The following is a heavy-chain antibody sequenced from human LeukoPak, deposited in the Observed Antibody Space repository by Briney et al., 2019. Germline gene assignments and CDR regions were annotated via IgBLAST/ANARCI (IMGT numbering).Heavy chain of an antibody. CDR3: ARRGSSAYPDY. CDR1: GYTFTDYY. D-gene: IGHD3-22*01. CDR2: INPNSGDT. V-gene: IGHV1-2*02. J-gene: IGHJ4*02. Sequence: ASVKVSCKASGYTFTDYYMHWVRQAPRQGLEWMAWINPNSGDTNYAQNFQGRVTMTRDTSIRTVYMELSRLTSDDTAVYYCARRGSSAYPDYWGQGTLVTVSS.